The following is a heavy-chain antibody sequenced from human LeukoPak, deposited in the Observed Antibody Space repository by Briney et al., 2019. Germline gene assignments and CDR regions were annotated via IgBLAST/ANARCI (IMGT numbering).Heavy chain of an antibody. CDR1: GYTFTGYY. D-gene: IGHD6-19*01. J-gene: IGHJ5*02. CDR3: ARDSTTSGWYSSTKFSNWFDP. Sequence: ASVKVSCKASGYTFTGYYMHWVRQAPGQGLEWMGWINPNSGGTNYAQKLQGRVTMTRDTSISTAYMELSRLRSDDTAVYYCARDSTTSGWYSSTKFSNWFDPWGQGTLVTVSS. V-gene: IGHV1-2*02. CDR2: INPNSGGT.